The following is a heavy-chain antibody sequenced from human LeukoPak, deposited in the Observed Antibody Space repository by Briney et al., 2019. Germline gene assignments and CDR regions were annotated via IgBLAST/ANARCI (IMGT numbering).Heavy chain of an antibody. Sequence: GGSLRLSCAASGFTFSSYSMNWVRQAPGKGLEWVSSISSSSSYIYYADSVKGRFTISRDNAKNSLYLQMNSLRAEDTAVYYCARFSGRFGGVKPGGNYWGQGTLVTVSS. CDR2: ISSSSSYI. V-gene: IGHV3-21*01. J-gene: IGHJ4*02. CDR1: GFTFSSYS. CDR3: ARFSGRFGGVKPGGNY. D-gene: IGHD3-16*01.